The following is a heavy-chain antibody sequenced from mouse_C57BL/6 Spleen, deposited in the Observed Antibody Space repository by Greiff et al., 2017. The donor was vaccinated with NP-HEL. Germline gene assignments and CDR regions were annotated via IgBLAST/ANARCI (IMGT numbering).Heavy chain of an antibody. Sequence: VHLVESGAELVKPGASVKISCKASGYAFSSYWMNWVKQRPGKGLEWIGQIYPGDGDTKYNGKFKGKATLTADKSSSTAYMQISSLTSEDSAVYFFARRSAANWDSPWFAYWGQGTLVTVSA. V-gene: IGHV1-80*01. CDR3: ARRSAANWDSPWFAY. D-gene: IGHD4-1*01. CDR2: IYPGDGDT. J-gene: IGHJ3*01. CDR1: GYAFSSYW.